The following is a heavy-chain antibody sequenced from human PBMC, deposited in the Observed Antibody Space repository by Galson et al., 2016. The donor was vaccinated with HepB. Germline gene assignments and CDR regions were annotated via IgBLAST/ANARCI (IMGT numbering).Heavy chain of an antibody. J-gene: IGHJ3*02. CDR2: ISYDGSNK. Sequence: SLRLSCAASGFTFSSYAIHWVRQAPGKGLEWVAVISYDGSNKYYAEKFRGRVTMTEDSSTDTAYMELNSLGSEDTAVYFCATRSYDDVWKGAFDIWGQGTLVTVSS. D-gene: IGHD3-16*01. CDR3: ATRSYDDVWKGAFDI. V-gene: IGHV3-30-3*01. CDR1: GFTFSSYA.